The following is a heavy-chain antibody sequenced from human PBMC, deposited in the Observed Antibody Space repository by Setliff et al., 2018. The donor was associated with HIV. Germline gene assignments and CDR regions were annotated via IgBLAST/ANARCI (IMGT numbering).Heavy chain of an antibody. CDR3: ARGLVNLSLYYHYYMDV. V-gene: IGHV4-59*01. J-gene: IGHJ6*03. CDR1: GGSISSYY. D-gene: IGHD3-10*01. CDR2: IYYSGST. Sequence: SETLSLTCPVSGGSISSYYWSWIRQPPGKGLEWIGYIYYSGSTNYNPSLKSRVPISVDTSKNQSSLTLSSVTAADTAVYYCARGLVNLSLYYHYYMDVWG.